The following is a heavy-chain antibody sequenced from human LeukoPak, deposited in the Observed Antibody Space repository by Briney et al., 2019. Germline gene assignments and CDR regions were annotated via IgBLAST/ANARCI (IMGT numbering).Heavy chain of an antibody. CDR1: GFTFSSYA. V-gene: IGHV3-23*01. CDR3: AKDTYYDSSGYYSY. D-gene: IGHD3-22*01. J-gene: IGHJ4*02. CDR2: ISGSGGST. Sequence: PGGSLRLSCAASGFTFSSYAMSWVRQAPGKGLEWVSAISGSGGSTYYADSVKGRFTISRDNSKNTLYLPMNSLRAEDTAVYYCAKDTYYDSSGYYSYWGQGTLVTVSS.